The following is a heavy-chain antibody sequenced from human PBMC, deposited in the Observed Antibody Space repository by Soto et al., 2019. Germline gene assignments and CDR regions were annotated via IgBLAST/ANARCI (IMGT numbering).Heavy chain of an antibody. CDR3: ARSRDYYDSSGLDAFDI. V-gene: IGHV1-69*13. CDR2: IIPIFGTA. J-gene: IGHJ3*02. D-gene: IGHD3-22*01. Sequence: ASVKVSCKASGGTFNSYAISWVRQAPGQGLEWMGGIIPIFGTANYAQKFQGRVTITADESTSTAYMELSSLRSEDTAVYYCARSRDYYDSSGLDAFDIWGQGTMVTVS. CDR1: GGTFNSYA.